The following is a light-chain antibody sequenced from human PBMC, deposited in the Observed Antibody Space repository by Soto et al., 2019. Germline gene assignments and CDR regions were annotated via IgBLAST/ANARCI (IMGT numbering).Light chain of an antibody. CDR3: QSYDSSLSGWV. CDR1: SSNIGAGYN. J-gene: IGLJ3*02. Sequence: QPVLTQPPSVSGAPGQRVTISCTGSSSNIGAGYNVHWYQQLPGTAPKLLISDYSSRPSGVPDRFSGSKSDTSASLAITGLQAEDEADYYCQSYDSSLSGWVFGGGTKLTVL. V-gene: IGLV1-40*01. CDR2: DYS.